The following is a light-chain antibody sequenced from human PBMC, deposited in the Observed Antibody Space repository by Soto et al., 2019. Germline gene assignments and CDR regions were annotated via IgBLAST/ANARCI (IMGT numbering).Light chain of an antibody. CDR3: SSYTAYTTDV. J-gene: IGLJ1*01. CDR1: DSDVGGFNY. CDR2: DVS. V-gene: IGLV2-14*03. Sequence: QSVLTQPASVSGAPGQSITISCTGTDSDVGGFNYVSWYQQYPGKAPKLMIYDVSDRPSGVSNRFSGSKPGNTASLTISGLQAEDEADYYCSSYTAYTTDVFGTGTKVTVL.